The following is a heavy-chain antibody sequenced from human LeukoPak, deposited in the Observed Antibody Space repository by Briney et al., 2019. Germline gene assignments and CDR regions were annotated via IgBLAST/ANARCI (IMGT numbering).Heavy chain of an antibody. V-gene: IGHV3-64D*09. CDR2: ISNNGGTT. CDR3: VGYCSTTSCLYDY. Sequence: GGSLRLSCSASGFIFSSYAMHWVRQAPGKGLEYVSAISNNGGTTYYADSVKGRFTISRDNSKNTLHLHMRSLRAEDTAVYYCVGYCSTTSCLYDYWGQGTLVTVSS. J-gene: IGHJ4*02. CDR1: GFIFSSYA. D-gene: IGHD2-2*01.